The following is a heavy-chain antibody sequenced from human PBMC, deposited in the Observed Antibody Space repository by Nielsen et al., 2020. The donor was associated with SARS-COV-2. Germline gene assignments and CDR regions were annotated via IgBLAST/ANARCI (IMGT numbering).Heavy chain of an antibody. J-gene: IGHJ2*01. Sequence: SLKNSCPGSGFTFDDYVMHWVRQDPGKGLEWVSGISWNSGSIGQAASVKGRFTLPRDIDTTSLYLQMNSVRGEDAALSYCAKDTSYCSDRTCYADAVKGRFTISRDNAKNSLYLQMNSLRAEDTALYYCAKDPVYFSGGSCYSDWYFELWGRGTLVTVSS. CDR1: GFTFDDYV. CDR2: ISWNSGSI. CDR3: AKDTSYCSDRTCYADAVKGRFTISRDNAKNSLYLQMNSLRAEDTALYYCAKDPVYFSGGSCYSDWYFEL. V-gene: IGHV3-9*01. D-gene: IGHD2-15*01.